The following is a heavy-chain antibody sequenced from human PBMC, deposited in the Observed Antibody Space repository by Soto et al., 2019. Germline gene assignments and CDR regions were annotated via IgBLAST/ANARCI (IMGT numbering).Heavy chain of an antibody. D-gene: IGHD3-10*01. CDR3: ATMYYYGSGSPHAGYYYGMDV. CDR2: FDPEDGET. V-gene: IGHV1-24*01. Sequence: ASVKVSCKVSGYTLTVLSMHWVRQAPGKGLEWMGGFDPEDGETIYAQKFQGRVTMTEDTSTDTAYMELSSLRSEDTAVYYCATMYYYGSGSPHAGYYYGMDVWGQGTTVTVSS. CDR1: GYTLTVLS. J-gene: IGHJ6*02.